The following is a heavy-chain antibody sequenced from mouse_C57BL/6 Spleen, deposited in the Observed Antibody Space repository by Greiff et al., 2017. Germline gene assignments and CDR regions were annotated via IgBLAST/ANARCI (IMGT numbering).Heavy chain of an antibody. D-gene: IGHD1-1*01. CDR1: GFNIKDYY. V-gene: IGHV14-2*01. J-gene: IGHJ3*01. CDR2: IDPEDGET. CDR3: ARTVGGSSYPAWFAY. Sequence: EVKLVESGAELVKPGASVKLSCTASGFNIKDYYMHWVKQRTEQGLEWIGRIDPEDGETKYAPKFQGKATITAATSSNTAYLQLSSLTSEDTAVYYCARTVGGSSYPAWFAYWGQGTLVTVSA.